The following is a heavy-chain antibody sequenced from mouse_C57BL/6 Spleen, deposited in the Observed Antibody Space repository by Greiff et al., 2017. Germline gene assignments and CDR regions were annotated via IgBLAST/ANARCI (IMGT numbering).Heavy chain of an antibody. J-gene: IGHJ4*01. V-gene: IGHV1-61*01. CDR1: GYTFTSYW. CDR2: IYPSDSET. CDR3: ARRDYYAMDY. Sequence: VQLQQPGAELVRPGSSVKLSCKASGYTFTSYWMDWVKQRPGQGLEWIGNIYPSDSETHYNQKFKDKATWTVDKSSSTAYMQISSLTSEDAAVYYCARRDYYAMDYWGQGTSVTVSS.